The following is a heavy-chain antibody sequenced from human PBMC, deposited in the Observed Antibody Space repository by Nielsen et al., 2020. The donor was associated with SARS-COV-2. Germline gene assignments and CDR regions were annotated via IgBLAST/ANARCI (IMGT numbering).Heavy chain of an antibody. D-gene: IGHD3-9*01. CDR3: ASTVRGFDWLSVFDY. CDR1: GGTFSSYA. Sequence: SVKVSCKASGGTFSSYAISWVRQAPGQGLEWMGGIIPIFGTANYAQKFQGRVTITADESTSTAYMELSSLRSEDTAVYYCASTVRGFDWLSVFDYWGQGTLVTVSS. V-gene: IGHV1-69*13. CDR2: IIPIFGTA. J-gene: IGHJ4*02.